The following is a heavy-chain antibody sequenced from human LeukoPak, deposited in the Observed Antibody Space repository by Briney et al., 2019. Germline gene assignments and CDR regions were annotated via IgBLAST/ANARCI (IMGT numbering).Heavy chain of an antibody. CDR2: INPNSGGT. CDR1: GYTFTGNF. J-gene: IGHJ4*02. CDR3: ARGRPGIAAAGNDY. Sequence: GASVKVSCKASGYTFTGNFMHWVRQAPGQGLEWMGWINPNSGGTNYAQKFQGRVTMTRDTSISTAYMELSRLRSDDTAVYYCARGRPGIAAAGNDYWGQGTLVTVSS. D-gene: IGHD6-13*01. V-gene: IGHV1-2*02.